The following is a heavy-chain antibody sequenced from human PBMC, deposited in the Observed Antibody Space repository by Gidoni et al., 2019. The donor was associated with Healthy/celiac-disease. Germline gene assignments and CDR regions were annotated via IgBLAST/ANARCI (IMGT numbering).Heavy chain of an antibody. CDR3: ARSPRSGWFPGLLDY. V-gene: IGHV3-11*01. Sequence: QVQLVASGGGLVKPGGSLRLSCAASGSTFSDYYMSWIRQAPGKGLEWISYISSSANTIYYADSVKGRFTISRDNAKNSLYLQMNSLRVEDTAVYYCARSPRSGWFPGLLDYWGQGTLVTVSS. D-gene: IGHD6-19*01. CDR1: GSTFSDYY. CDR2: ISSSANTI. J-gene: IGHJ4*02.